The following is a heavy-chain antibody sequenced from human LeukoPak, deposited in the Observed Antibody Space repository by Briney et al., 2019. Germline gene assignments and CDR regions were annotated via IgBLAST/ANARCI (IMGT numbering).Heavy chain of an antibody. CDR1: GGTFSSYA. V-gene: IGHV1-69*13. D-gene: IGHD3-9*01. CDR3: ARDTDILTGYFDY. CDR2: IIPIFGTA. J-gene: IGHJ4*02. Sequence: SVKVSCKASGGTFSSYAISWVRQAPGQGLEWMGGIIPIFGTANYAQKFQGRVTITADESTSTAYMGLSSLRSEGTAVYYCARDTDILTGYFDYWGQGTLVTVSS.